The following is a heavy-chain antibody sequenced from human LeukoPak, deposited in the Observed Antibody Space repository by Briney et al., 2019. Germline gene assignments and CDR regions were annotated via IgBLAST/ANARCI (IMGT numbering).Heavy chain of an antibody. J-gene: IGHJ3*02. CDR1: GFSLGNYW. Sequence: GGSLRLSCAATGFSLGNYWMHWVRQVPGKGLVWVSRINSDGSTTTYADSVKGRFTISRDNAKNTLYVQMNSLRAEDTAVYYCAQAAAGTRNAFDIWGQGTMVTVSS. CDR3: AQAAAGTRNAFDI. V-gene: IGHV3-74*03. CDR2: INSDGSTT. D-gene: IGHD6-13*01.